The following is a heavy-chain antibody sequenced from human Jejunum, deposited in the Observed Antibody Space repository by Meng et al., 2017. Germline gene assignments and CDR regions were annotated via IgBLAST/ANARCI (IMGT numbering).Heavy chain of an antibody. J-gene: IGHJ4*02. Sequence: QVRLQGPGPGLVKPSWTRSLTCTVSSASMNPYYWSWIRQPPGKGLEWIGYIHYSGSTDYNPSLQSRLTISVDTSKNHFSLKLMSVTAADTAVYYCARGNGWHDYWGQGTLVTVSS. CDR3: ARGNGWHDY. V-gene: IGHV4-59*01. D-gene: IGHD6-19*01. CDR1: SASMNPYY. CDR2: IHYSGST.